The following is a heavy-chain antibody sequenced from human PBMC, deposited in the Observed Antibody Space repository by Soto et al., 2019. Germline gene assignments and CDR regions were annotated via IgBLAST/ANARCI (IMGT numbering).Heavy chain of an antibody. D-gene: IGHD2-15*01. CDR3: AKELGLGYCSGGSCYSRYIDY. J-gene: IGHJ4*02. CDR1: GFTFSIDA. Sequence: PGGSLRLSCAAAGFTFSIDAMSWVRQAPGKGLEGVSAISGSGGSTYYADSVKGRFTISRDNSKNTLYLQMNSLRAEDTAVYYCAKELGLGYCSGGSCYSRYIDYWGQGTLVTVSS. CDR2: ISGSGGST. V-gene: IGHV3-23*01.